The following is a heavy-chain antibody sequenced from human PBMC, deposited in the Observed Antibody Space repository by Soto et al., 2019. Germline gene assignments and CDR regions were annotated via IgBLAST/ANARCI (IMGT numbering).Heavy chain of an antibody. D-gene: IGHD3-10*01. CDR3: AVAAVREILTEQSSGMAV. Sequence: SVKVSCKASGGTLSDYAVSWVRQARGQGLEWMGGIMPTVDSANYAQKFQGRLTITADESTSTANTELSSLTSDDTAIYYCAVAAVREILTEQSSGMAVWGQGTTVTVSS. CDR1: GGTLSDYA. J-gene: IGHJ6*02. CDR2: IMPTVDSA. V-gene: IGHV1-69*13.